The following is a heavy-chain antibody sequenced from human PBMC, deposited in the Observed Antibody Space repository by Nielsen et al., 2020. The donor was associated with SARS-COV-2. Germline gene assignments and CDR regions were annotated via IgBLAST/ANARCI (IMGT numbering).Heavy chain of an antibody. CDR3: AKGPIGSPTAIGAFDI. V-gene: IGHV3-23*01. Sequence: GESLKISCAASGFTFSNYVMNWVRQSPGKGLEWVSAISASGASTYYADSVKGRFTISRDTPKNTLYLQMNSLRAEDTAVYYCAKGPIGSPTAIGAFDIWGLGTMVTVSS. CDR1: GFTFSNYV. CDR2: ISASGAST. J-gene: IGHJ3*02. D-gene: IGHD2-2*02.